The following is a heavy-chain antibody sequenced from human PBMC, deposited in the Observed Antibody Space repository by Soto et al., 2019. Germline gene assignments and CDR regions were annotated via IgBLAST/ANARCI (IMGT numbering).Heavy chain of an antibody. D-gene: IGHD7-27*01. CDR1: GFTFSDYY. J-gene: IGHJ4*02. CDR2: ISSSSSST. Sequence: PGGSLRLSCAASGFTFSDYYMSWIRQAPGKGLEWVSYISSSSSSTNYADSVKGRFTISRDNAKNSLSLQMNSLRAEDTAVYYCAGDNALTNSGYWGQGTLGTV. CDR3: AGDNALTNSGY. V-gene: IGHV3-11*06.